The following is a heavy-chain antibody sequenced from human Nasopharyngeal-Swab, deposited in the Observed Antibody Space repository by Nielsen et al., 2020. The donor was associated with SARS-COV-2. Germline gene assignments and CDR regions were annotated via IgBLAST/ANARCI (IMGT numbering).Heavy chain of an antibody. D-gene: IGHD4-17*01. CDR3: ARNLYGDYVIDY. V-gene: IGHV3-48*02. J-gene: IGHJ4*02. Sequence: GESLKISCIASGFTSSTSSLTWLRQPPGKGLEWVSYISSSGRTIYYEDSVKGRFTISRDNAKNSPFLQMNSLRDEDTAVYYCARNLYGDYVIDYWGRGTLVTVSS. CDR1: GFTSSTSS. CDR2: ISSSGRTI.